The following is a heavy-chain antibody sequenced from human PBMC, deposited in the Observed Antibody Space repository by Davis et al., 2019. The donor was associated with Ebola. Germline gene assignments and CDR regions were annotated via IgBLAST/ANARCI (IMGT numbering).Heavy chain of an antibody. CDR1: GGSISGYY. V-gene: IGHV4-59*05. J-gene: IGHJ4*02. CDR2: IYYSGST. Sequence: SETLSLTCSVSGGSISGYYWSWIRQPPGKGLEWIGSIYYSGSTYYNPSLKSRVTISVDTSKNQFSLKLSSVTAADTAVYYCAYPEAGIAWGQGTLVTVSS. CDR3: AYPEAGIA. D-gene: IGHD6-13*01.